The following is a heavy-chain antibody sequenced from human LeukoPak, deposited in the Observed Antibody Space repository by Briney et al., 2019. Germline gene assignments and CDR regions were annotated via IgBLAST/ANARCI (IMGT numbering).Heavy chain of an antibody. CDR3: ARTKDTIYGMDV. Sequence: SETLSLTCAVYGGSFSGYYWSWIRQPPGKGLEWIGEINHSGSTNYNLSLKSRVTISVDTSKNQFSLKLSSVAAADTAVYYCARTKDTIYGMDVWGQGTTVTVPS. D-gene: IGHD5-18*01. J-gene: IGHJ6*02. CDR1: GGSFSGYY. V-gene: IGHV4-34*01. CDR2: INHSGST.